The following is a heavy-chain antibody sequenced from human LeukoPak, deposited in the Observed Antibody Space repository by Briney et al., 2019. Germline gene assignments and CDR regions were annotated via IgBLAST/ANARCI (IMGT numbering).Heavy chain of an antibody. V-gene: IGHV4-34*01. CDR2: INHSGST. Sequence: SETLSLTCAVYGGSFSGHYWSWIRQPPGKGLEWIGEINHSGSTNYNPSLKTRVTISVDTSKNQFSRKLSSVTAADTAVYYCARVGYITMVQGVSDYYMDVWGKGTTVTISS. CDR3: ARVGYITMVQGVSDYYMDV. D-gene: IGHD3-10*01. J-gene: IGHJ6*03. CDR1: GGSFSGHY.